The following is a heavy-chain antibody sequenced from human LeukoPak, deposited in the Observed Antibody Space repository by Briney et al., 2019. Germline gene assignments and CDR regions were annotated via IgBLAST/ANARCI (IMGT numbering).Heavy chain of an antibody. CDR2: ISGSGGST. CDR1: GFTFSSYA. J-gene: IGHJ5*02. V-gene: IGHV3-23*01. CDR3: AKFPLYCSSTSCYTGEEWFDP. D-gene: IGHD2-2*02. Sequence: PGGSLRLSCAASGFTFSSYAMSWVRQAPGQGLEWVSAISGSGGSTYYADSVKGRFTISRDNSKNTLYLQMNSLRAEDTAVYYCAKFPLYCSSTSCYTGEEWFDPWGQGTLVTVSS.